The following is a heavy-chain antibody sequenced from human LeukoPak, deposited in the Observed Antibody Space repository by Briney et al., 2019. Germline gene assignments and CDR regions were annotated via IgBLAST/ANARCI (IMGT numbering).Heavy chain of an antibody. J-gene: IGHJ4*02. V-gene: IGHV3-30-3*01. D-gene: IGHD3-22*01. CDR2: ISYDGSNK. CDR1: GFTFSSYA. Sequence: GGSLRLSCAASGFTFSSYAMHWVRQAPGKGLEWVAVISYDGSNKYYADSVKGRFTISRDNSKNTLYLQMNSLRAEDTAVYYCARVISMIVFDYWGQGTLVTVFS. CDR3: ARVISMIVFDY.